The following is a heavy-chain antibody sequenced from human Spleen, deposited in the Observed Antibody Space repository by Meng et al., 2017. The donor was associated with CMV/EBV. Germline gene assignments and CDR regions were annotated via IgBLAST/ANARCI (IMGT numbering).Heavy chain of an antibody. D-gene: IGHD1-26*01. Sequence: SCKSSGYKYISHWIGWVRQMPGKGLEWMGIIYPGDSDTRYSPSFQGRVTISVDKSITTAYLQWSSLKASDTAIYYCAIHIVGGTYFDYWGQGTLVTVSS. CDR2: IYPGDSDT. V-gene: IGHV5-51*01. CDR1: GYKYISHW. J-gene: IGHJ4*02. CDR3: AIHIVGGTYFDY.